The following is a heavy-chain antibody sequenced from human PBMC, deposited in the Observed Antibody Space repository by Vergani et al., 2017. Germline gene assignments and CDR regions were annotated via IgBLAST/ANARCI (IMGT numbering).Heavy chain of an antibody. CDR1: GFVFSESP. J-gene: IGHJ6*02. CDR3: ARDPRGYGGDPEDYYYGMDV. V-gene: IGHV3-73*01. CDR2: IRRRSEHYAT. D-gene: IGHD2-21*02. Sequence: EVQLVESGGGLVKPGGSLRLSCAASGFVFSESPIHWVRQVPGKGLEWLGHIRRRSEHYATAYGPSLIGRATISRDDSTNTAYLQLSSLGTDDTAIYYCARDPRGYGGDPEDYYYGMDVWGQGTTVTVSS.